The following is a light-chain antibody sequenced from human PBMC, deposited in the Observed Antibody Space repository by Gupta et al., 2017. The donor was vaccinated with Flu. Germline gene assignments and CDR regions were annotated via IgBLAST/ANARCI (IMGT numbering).Light chain of an antibody. J-gene: IGLJ2*01. CDR2: DVS. Sequence: SVTISCTGTSSDVGGYNYVSWYQQHPGKAPKFRIYDVSKRPSGVPDRFSGSKSGNTASLTISELQAEDEADYYCCSYAGSYTVVFGGGTKLTVL. CDR3: CSYAGSYTVV. V-gene: IGLV2-11*01. CDR1: SSDVGGYNY.